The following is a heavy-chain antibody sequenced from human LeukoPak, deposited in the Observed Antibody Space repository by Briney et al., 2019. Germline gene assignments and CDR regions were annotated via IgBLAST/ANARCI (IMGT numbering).Heavy chain of an antibody. Sequence: ASVKVSCKPSGYTFTTYYLHWVRQAPGQGLEWMGWINPKNGGTKLARKFHDRVTMTRDTSISTAYMELSRLTSDGTAVYYCARDPAQTYYYDPWGQGTLVTVSS. CDR2: INPKNGGT. CDR1: GYTFTTYY. V-gene: IGHV1-2*02. J-gene: IGHJ4*02. D-gene: IGHD3-22*01. CDR3: ARDPAQTYYYDP.